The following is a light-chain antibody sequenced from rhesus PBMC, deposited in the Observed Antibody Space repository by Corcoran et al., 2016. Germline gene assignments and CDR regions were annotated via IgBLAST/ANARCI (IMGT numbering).Light chain of an antibody. CDR2: GAS. CDR3: LQSTNWPT. Sequence: EIVMTQSPATLALSPGERATLSCRASQSVRTFLAWYQQKPGQAPRRHIYGASTRATGIPDRFSGSGSGTVVTLASSRLEPEDVGVYFCLQSTNWPTFGPGTKLEIK. V-gene: IGKV3-24*04. CDR1: QSVRTF. J-gene: IGKJ3*01.